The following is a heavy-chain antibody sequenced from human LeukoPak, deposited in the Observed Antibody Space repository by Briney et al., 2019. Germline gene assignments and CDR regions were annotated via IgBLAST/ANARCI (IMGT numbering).Heavy chain of an antibody. V-gene: IGHV4-59*01. Sequence: SETLSLTCTVSGGSISSYYWSWIRQPPGKGLEWIGYIYYSGSTNYNPSLKSRVTISVDTSKNQFSLKLSSVTAADTAVYYCARGGIPITIFGVVPYFDYWGQGTLVTVSS. CDR1: GGSISSYY. CDR2: IYYSGST. CDR3: ARGGIPITIFGVVPYFDY. D-gene: IGHD3-3*01. J-gene: IGHJ4*02.